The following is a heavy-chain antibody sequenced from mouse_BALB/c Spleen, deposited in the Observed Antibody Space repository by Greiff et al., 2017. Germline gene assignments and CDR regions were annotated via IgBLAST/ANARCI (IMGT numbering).Heavy chain of an antibody. CDR1: GYTFTSYT. V-gene: IGHV1-4*01. CDR2: INPSSGYT. CDR3: ARDYGNYYAMDY. Sequence: QVQLKESGAELARPGASVKMSCKASGYTFTSYTMHWVKQRPGQGLEWIGYINPSSGYTNYNQKFKDKASLTADKSSSTAYIQLSSLTSEDSAVYYCARDYGNYYAMDYWGQGTSVTVSS. D-gene: IGHD2-1*01. J-gene: IGHJ4*01.